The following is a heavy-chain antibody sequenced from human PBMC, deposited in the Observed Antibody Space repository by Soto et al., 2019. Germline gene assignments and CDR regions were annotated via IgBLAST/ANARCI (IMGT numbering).Heavy chain of an antibody. Sequence: GASVKVSCKASGYTFTSYAMHWVRQAPGQRLEWMGWINAGNGNTKYSQKFQGRVTITRDTSASTAYMELSSLRSEDTAVYYCARVRMVRGAIPFDYWGQGTLVTVSS. CDR3: ARVRMVRGAIPFDY. CDR2: INAGNGNT. V-gene: IGHV1-3*01. J-gene: IGHJ4*02. D-gene: IGHD3-10*01. CDR1: GYTFTSYA.